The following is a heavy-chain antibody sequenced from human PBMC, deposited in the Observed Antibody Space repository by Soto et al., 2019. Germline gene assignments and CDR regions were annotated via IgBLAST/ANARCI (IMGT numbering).Heavy chain of an antibody. CDR2: ISTGGAYM. CDR3: ARDIASPGGDYFDS. V-gene: IGHV3-21*01. CDR1: GFTFRNYN. J-gene: IGHJ4*02. Sequence: EVQLVESGGGLVKAGGSLRLFCTASGFTFRNYNMNWVRQAPGKGLEWVSSISTGGAYMFYADSVKGRFTISRDNAQKSLFLQIDSPRAEDTAVYYCARDIASPGGDYFDSCGQGTLVTVSS. D-gene: IGHD2-21*01.